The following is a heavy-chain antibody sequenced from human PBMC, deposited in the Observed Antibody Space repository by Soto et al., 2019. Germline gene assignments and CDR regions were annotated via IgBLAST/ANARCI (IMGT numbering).Heavy chain of an antibody. D-gene: IGHD6-6*01. CDR1: GFTFSRYG. CDR2: ISYDGNNK. CDR3: AKDPSIAARYFDY. Sequence: GGSLRLSCAASGFTFSRYGMYWVRQAPGKGLEWVAVISYDGNNKYYADSVKGRFTISRDNSKNTLYLQMNSLRAEDTAVYYCAKDPSIAARYFDYWGQGTLVTVSS. J-gene: IGHJ4*02. V-gene: IGHV3-30*18.